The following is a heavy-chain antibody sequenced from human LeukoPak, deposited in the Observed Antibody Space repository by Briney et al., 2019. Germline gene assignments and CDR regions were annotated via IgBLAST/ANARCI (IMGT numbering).Heavy chain of an antibody. CDR1: VFTFSSYA. D-gene: IGHD3-10*01. J-gene: IGHJ4*02. V-gene: IGHV3-23*01. CDR2: ISGSGGST. CDR3: AKGGFAEYYFDY. Sequence: PGGSLRLSCAASVFTFSSYAMSWVRQAPGKGLEWVSAISGSGGSTYYADSVKGRFTISRDNSKNTLYLQMNSLRAEDTAVYYCAKGGFAEYYFDYWGQGTLVTVSS.